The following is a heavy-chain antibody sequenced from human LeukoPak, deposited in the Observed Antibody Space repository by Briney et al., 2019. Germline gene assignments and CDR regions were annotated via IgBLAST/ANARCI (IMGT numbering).Heavy chain of an antibody. D-gene: IGHD1-20*01. Sequence: PSETLPLTCTVSGGSISSSSYYWGWIRQPPGKGLEWIGSIYYSGSTYYNPSLKSRVTISVDTSKNQFSLKLSSVTAADTAVYYCARHTCNWNPEFEYWGQGTLVTVSS. CDR1: GGSISSSSYY. CDR3: ARHTCNWNPEFEY. J-gene: IGHJ4*02. V-gene: IGHV4-39*01. CDR2: IYYSGST.